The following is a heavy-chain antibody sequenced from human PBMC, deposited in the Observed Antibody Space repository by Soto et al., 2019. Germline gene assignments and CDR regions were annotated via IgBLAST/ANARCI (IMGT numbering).Heavy chain of an antibody. CDR2: IIPIVTTP. Sequence: QVRLVQSGAEVKKPGSSVKVSCEASGGTFSSYAVTWVRQAPGQGLEWMGGIIPIVTTPNYAQKFQGRLTISADKSTSTSYMELSRLRSNVTGVYYCARVGSNVRSRYHYYGMAVWGQGTRVIVSS. CDR1: GGTFSSYA. CDR3: ARVGSNVRSRYHYYGMAV. J-gene: IGHJ6*02. D-gene: IGHD3-16*02. V-gene: IGHV1-69*06.